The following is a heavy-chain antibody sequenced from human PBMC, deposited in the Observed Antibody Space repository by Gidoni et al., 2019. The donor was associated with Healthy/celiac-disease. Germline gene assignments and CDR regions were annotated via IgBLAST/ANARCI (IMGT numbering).Heavy chain of an antibody. CDR3: ARDYGGNSELYYYYGMDV. D-gene: IGHD4-17*01. Sequence: EVQLVESGGGLVQPGGSLRLSFSASGFTFISNYMRWVRQAPGKGLEWVSVIDSGGSTYYEDSVKGRFTISRDNSKNTLYLQMNSLRAEDTAVYYCARDYGGNSELYYYYGMDVWGQGTTVTVSS. V-gene: IGHV3-66*01. CDR2: IDSGGST. CDR1: GFTFISNY. J-gene: IGHJ6*02.